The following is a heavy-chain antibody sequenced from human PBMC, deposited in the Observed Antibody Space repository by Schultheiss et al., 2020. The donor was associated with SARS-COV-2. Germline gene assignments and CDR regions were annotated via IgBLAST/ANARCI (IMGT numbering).Heavy chain of an antibody. CDR3: ARDRGVRTTVTTGLDP. CDR1: GFTFSSYG. CDR2: ISGSGGST. V-gene: IGHV3-23*01. D-gene: IGHD4-11*01. J-gene: IGHJ5*02. Sequence: GGSLRLSCAASGFTFSSYGMHWVRQAPGKGLEWVSAISGSGGSTSYAQKFQGRVTMTRDTSTSTVYMELSSLRSDDTAVYYCARDRGVRTTVTTGLDPWGQGTLVTVSS.